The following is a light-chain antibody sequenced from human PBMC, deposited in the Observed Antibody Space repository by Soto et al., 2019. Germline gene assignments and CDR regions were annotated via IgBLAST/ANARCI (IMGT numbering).Light chain of an antibody. V-gene: IGLV1-44*01. J-gene: IGLJ2*01. CDR1: RSNVGRNA. CDR3: AAWDDTLNGPL. CDR2: ATN. Sequence: QSVLTQPPSASGTPGQTVTISCYGSRSNVGRNAVSWYQQVPGMAPKLLVFATNKRPSGVPDRFSGSASGASASLDISGPQSADEADYYCAAWDDTLNGPLFGGGTKLTVL.